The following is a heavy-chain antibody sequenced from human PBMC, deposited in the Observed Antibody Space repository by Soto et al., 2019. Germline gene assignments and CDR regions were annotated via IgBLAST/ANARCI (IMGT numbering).Heavy chain of an antibody. D-gene: IGHD5-12*01. Sequence: QVQLQQWGAGLLKPSETLSLNCAVTGGSLSGYYWSWNRQPPGKGLEWIGEVKDGGHTNYSPSLGGRVTIPSDTSNNQFPLRLNSVTAADTGVYYCARGQEGVVATHWDQGSLVTVSS. CDR3: ARGQEGVVATH. CDR1: GGSLSGYY. CDR2: VKDGGHT. V-gene: IGHV4-34*01. J-gene: IGHJ4*02.